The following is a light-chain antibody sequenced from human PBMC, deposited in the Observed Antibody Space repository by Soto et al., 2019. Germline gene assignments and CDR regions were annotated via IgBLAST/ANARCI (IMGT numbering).Light chain of an antibody. Sequence: QSVLTQPASVSGSPGQSITISCTGSNSDVGAYNYVSWYQQHPGKAPKLIIYEVNNRPSGVSYRFSGSKSGNTASLTISGLQAEDEADYYCASYTVSHTRVFGGGTKLTVL. CDR1: NSDVGAYNY. V-gene: IGLV2-14*01. CDR3: ASYTVSHTRV. J-gene: IGLJ3*02. CDR2: EVN.